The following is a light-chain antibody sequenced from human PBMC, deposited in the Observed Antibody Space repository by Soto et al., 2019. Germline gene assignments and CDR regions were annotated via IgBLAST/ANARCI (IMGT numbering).Light chain of an antibody. Sequence: QSVLTQPPSASGTPGQRVTISCSRGSSNIESNYVYWYQQLPGTAPKLLIYRNNQRPSGVPDRFSGSKSGTSASLAISGLRSEDEADYFCATWDDSLSGVLFGGGTKLTVL. CDR3: ATWDDSLSGVL. CDR1: SSNIESNY. V-gene: IGLV1-47*01. J-gene: IGLJ2*01. CDR2: RNN.